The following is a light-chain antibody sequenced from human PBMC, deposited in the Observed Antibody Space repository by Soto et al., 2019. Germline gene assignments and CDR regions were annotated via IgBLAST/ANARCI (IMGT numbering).Light chain of an antibody. CDR1: SGHSSYA. CDR3: QTWGTGIHVV. Sequence: QPVLTQSPSASASRGASVKLTCTLSSGHSSYAIAWHQQQPEKGPRYLMKLDSDGSHTKGDAIPDRFSGSSSGAERYLTISSLQSEDEADYYCQTWGTGIHVVFGGGTKLTVL. V-gene: IGLV4-69*01. J-gene: IGLJ2*01. CDR2: LDSDGSH.